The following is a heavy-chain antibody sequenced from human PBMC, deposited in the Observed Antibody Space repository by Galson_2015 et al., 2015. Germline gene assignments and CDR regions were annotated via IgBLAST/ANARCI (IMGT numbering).Heavy chain of an antibody. V-gene: IGHV3-33*01. Sequence: SLRLSCAASGFTFSSYGMHWVRQAPGKGLEWVAAIWYDGSNKYYADSVKGRFTISRDNSKNTLFLQMNSLRAEDTAVYYCARDSKGYSSGWYDIDYWGQGTLVTVSS. CDR1: GFTFSSYG. CDR3: ARDSKGYSSGWYDIDY. CDR2: IWYDGSNK. D-gene: IGHD6-19*01. J-gene: IGHJ4*02.